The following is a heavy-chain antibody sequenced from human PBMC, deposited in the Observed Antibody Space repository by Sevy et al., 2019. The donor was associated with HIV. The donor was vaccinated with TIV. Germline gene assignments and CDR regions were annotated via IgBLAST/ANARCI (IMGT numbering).Heavy chain of an antibody. Sequence: GGSLRLSCAASGFIFSNYGMHWVRQAPGKGLEWVAVISYDGINKYYADSVKGRFTISRDNSKNTLYVQMNCLRAEDTAVYYCARDFNSGDYYYYAMDVWGQGTMVTVSS. J-gene: IGHJ6*02. CDR1: GFIFSNYG. D-gene: IGHD2-15*01. V-gene: IGHV3-30*03. CDR3: ARDFNSGDYYYYAMDV. CDR2: ISYDGINK.